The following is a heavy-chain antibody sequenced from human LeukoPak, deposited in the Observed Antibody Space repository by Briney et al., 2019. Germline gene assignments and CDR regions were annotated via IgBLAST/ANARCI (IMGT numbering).Heavy chain of an antibody. J-gene: IGHJ6*02. Sequence: GGSLRLSCVASGFTFDSCAVNWVRQAPGKGLEWVSGISDTGGVTHYADSVKGRFTISRDNSKKTLYLQMNSLRAEDTAVYYCAKSPNSIYPYYVMDVWGQGTTVTVSS. CDR2: ISDTGGVT. CDR3: AKSPNSIYPYYVMDV. V-gene: IGHV3-23*01. CDR1: GFTFDSCA. D-gene: IGHD4-11*01.